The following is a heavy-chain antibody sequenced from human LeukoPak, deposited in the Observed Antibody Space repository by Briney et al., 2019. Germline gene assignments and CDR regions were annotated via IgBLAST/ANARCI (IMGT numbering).Heavy chain of an antibody. CDR1: GYTFTGYY. D-gene: IGHD4-17*01. V-gene: IGHV1-2*02. CDR3: ARIGDYDYFDY. Sequence: ASVKVSCKASGYTFTGYYMHWVRQAPGQGLEWMGWITPNSGGTNYAQEFQGRVTMTRDTSISTAYMELSRLRSDDTAVYYCARIGDYDYFDYWGQGTLVTVSS. J-gene: IGHJ4*02. CDR2: ITPNSGGT.